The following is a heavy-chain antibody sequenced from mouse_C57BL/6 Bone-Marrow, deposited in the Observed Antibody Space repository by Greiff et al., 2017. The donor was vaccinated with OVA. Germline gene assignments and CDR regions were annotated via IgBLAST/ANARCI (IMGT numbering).Heavy chain of an antibody. CDR1: GFNIKDDY. V-gene: IGHV14-4*01. D-gene: IGHD2-2*01. CDR3: TYVPARLRRPYYDY. Sequence: EVQLQQSGAELVRPGASVKLSCTASGFNIKDDYMHWVKQRPEQGLEWIGWIDPENGDTEYASKLQGKAPITADTSYNPSYLQLSSLTSEDTAVFYATYVPARLRRPYYDYWGQGTTLTVSS. CDR2: IDPENGDT. J-gene: IGHJ2*01.